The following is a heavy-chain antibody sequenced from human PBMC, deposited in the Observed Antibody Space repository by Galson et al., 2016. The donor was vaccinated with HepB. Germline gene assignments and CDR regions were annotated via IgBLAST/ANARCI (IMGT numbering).Heavy chain of an antibody. CDR2: IYYSGCN. J-gene: IGHJ6*02. CDR1: VGSISNGSYY. CDR3: ARGSGSYYPYYYFGMDI. D-gene: IGHD3-10*01. Sequence: TLFPSCSVAVGSISNGSYYCSWIRQHAGKCLARIGYIYYSGCNHDYPYRKSRATISGDMSKNQFSLYLSSVTAADTAVYYCARGSGSYYPYYYFGMDIWGQGTTVTVSS. V-gene: IGHV4-31*03.